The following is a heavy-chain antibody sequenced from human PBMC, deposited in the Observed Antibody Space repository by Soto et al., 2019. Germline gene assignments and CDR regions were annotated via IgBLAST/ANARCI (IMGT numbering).Heavy chain of an antibody. J-gene: IGHJ4*01. CDR2: ISSTTNYI. V-gene: IGHV3-21*06. CDR1: GFTFTGYS. CDR3: ARESADLTSNFDY. Sequence: VGSLRLSCAASGFTFTGYSMNWVRQAPGKGLEWVSSISSTTNYIYYGDSMKGRFTISRDNAKNSLYLEMNSLRAEDTAVYYCARESADLTSNFDYWGQGTLLTVSS.